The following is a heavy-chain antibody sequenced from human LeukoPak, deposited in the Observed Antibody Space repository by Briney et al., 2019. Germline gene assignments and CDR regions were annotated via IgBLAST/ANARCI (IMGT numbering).Heavy chain of an antibody. J-gene: IGHJ4*02. CDR1: GYTFTSYG. CDR3: ARDETKGYDFCSGYYTTHGNDY. CDR2: VSAYNGNT. V-gene: IGHV1-18*01. D-gene: IGHD3-3*01. Sequence: GASVKVSCKASGYTFTSYGISWVRQAPGQGLGWMGWVSAYNGNTNYAQKLQGRVTMTTDTSTSTAYMELRSLRSDDTAVYYCARDETKGYDFCSGYYTTHGNDYWGQGTLVTVSS.